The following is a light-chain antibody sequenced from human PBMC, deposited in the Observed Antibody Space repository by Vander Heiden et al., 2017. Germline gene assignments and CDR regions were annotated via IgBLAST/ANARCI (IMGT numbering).Light chain of an antibody. Sequence: AIRITPSPSSLSASTGDRVTITCRASQGISSYLAWYQQKPGKAPKLLIYAASTLQSGVPSRFSGSGSGTDFTLTISCLQSEDFATYYCQQYYSYPPNTFGQGTKLEIK. CDR3: QQYYSYPPNT. V-gene: IGKV1-8*01. J-gene: IGKJ2*01. CDR1: QGISSY. CDR2: AAS.